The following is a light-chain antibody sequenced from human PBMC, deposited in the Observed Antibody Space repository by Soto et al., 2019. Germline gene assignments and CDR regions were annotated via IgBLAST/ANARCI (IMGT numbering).Light chain of an antibody. CDR1: QDISNW. CDR3: QQANSFPRT. Sequence: DIQMTQSPSSVSVSVGDRVTITCRASQDISNWLAWYQQKPGKAPKLLIYASSTLQSGVPSRFSASGSGTDFTLTINNLQPEDFATYFCQQANSFPRTFGQGTRLENK. J-gene: IGKJ5*01. V-gene: IGKV1-12*01. CDR2: ASS.